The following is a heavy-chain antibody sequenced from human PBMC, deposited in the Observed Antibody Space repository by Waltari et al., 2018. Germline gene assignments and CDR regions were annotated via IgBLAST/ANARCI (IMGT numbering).Heavy chain of an antibody. V-gene: IGHV1-69*04. D-gene: IGHD5-12*01. J-gene: IGHJ3*02. CDR2: SIPILGIA. Sequence: QVQLVQSGAEVKKPGSSVKVSCKASGGTFSSYAISWVRQAPGQGLEWMGGSIPILGIANYAQKFQGRVTITADESTSTAYMELSSLRSEDTAVYYCARDREMATITPVAFDIWGQGTMVTVSS. CDR3: ARDREMATITPVAFDI. CDR1: GGTFSSYA.